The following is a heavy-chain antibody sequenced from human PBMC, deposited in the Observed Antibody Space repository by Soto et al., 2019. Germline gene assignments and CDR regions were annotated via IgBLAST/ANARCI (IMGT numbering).Heavy chain of an antibody. CDR2: ISAYNGNT. Sequence: ASVKVSCKASGYTFTSYGISWVRQAPGQGLEWMGWISAYNGNTNYAQKLQGRVTMTTDTSTSTAYMELRSLRSDDTVVYYCARYNWNYLYYYGMDVWGQGTTVTVSS. CDR1: GYTFTSYG. CDR3: ARYNWNYLYYYGMDV. D-gene: IGHD1-7*01. V-gene: IGHV1-18*01. J-gene: IGHJ6*02.